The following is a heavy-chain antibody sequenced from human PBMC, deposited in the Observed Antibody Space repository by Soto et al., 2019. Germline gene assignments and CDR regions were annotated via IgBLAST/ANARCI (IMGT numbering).Heavy chain of an antibody. CDR2: IIPIFGTE. V-gene: IGHV1-69*13. D-gene: IGHD1-26*01. CDR1: GGTFSSYA. Sequence: GASVKVSCKASGGTFSSYAISWVRQAPGQGLEWMGGIIPIFGTENYAQKFQGRVTITADESTSTAYMELSSLRSEDTAVYYCARERFSGSYRWSYYYGMDVWGQGTTVTVSS. CDR3: ARERFSGSYRWSYYYGMDV. J-gene: IGHJ6*02.